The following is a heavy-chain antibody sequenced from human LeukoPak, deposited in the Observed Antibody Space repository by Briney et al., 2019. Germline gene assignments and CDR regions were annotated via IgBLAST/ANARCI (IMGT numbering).Heavy chain of an antibody. J-gene: IGHJ4*02. D-gene: IGHD5-24*01. CDR3: ARDQGMATISEFDY. CDR1: GGTFSSYT. CDR2: IIPILGIA. V-gene: IGHV1-69*04. Sequence: SVKVSCKASGGTFSSYTISWVRQAPGQGLEWMVRIIPILGIANYARKFQGRVTITADKSTSTAYMELSSLRSEDTAVYYCARDQGMATISEFDYWGQGTLVTVSS.